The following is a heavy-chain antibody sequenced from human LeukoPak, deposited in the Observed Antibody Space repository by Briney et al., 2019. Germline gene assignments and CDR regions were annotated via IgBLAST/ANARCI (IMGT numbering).Heavy chain of an antibody. CDR1: GYTFTSYD. Sequence: ASVKVSCKASGYTFTSYDINWVRQATGQGLEWMGWMNPNSGNTGYAQKFQGRVTMTRNTSISTAYMELSSLRSEDTAVYYCAREGSSVGWAYYYYGMDVWGQGTTVTVSS. CDR3: AREGSSVGWAYYYYGMDV. D-gene: IGHD6-6*01. CDR2: MNPNSGNT. V-gene: IGHV1-8*01. J-gene: IGHJ6*02.